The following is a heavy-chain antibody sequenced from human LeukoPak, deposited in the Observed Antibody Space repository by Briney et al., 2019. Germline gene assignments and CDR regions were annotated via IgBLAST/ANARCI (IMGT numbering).Heavy chain of an antibody. CDR1: GYTFTSYG. Sequence: ASVKVSCKASGYTFTSYGITWVRQAPGQGLEWVAWISAYSGNTNFAHQKLQGRVTLTTDTSTSTAYMELRSLRSDDTAVYYCARHGLGGSGSPNFDYWGQGTLVTVSS. CDR3: ARHGLGGSGSPNFDY. CDR2: ISAYSGNT. D-gene: IGHD3-10*01. J-gene: IGHJ4*02. V-gene: IGHV1-18*01.